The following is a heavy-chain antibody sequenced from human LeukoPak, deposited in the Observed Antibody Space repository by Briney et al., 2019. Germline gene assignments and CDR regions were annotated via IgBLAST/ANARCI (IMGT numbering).Heavy chain of an antibody. CDR1: GYRLADVY. J-gene: IGHJ4*02. CDR2: LDPGHGEK. CDR3: ATYYGGDTAFDY. Sequence: GASVKVSCMVSGYRLADVYIHWVRQAPGPGLGWMGGLDPGHGEKLYAQKFQGRVSMTEDTSTDTAFMELSSLRSEDTAIYYCATYYGGDTAFDYWGQGTLVTVSS. V-gene: IGHV1-24*01. D-gene: IGHD3-22*01.